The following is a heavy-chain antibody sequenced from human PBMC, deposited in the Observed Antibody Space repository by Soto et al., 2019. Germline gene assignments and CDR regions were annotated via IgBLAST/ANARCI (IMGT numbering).Heavy chain of an antibody. Sequence: GGSLRICCADGGFVVSGCYRSWVRQAPGKGLEWVSVIYSGGKTDHADSVKGRFTTSRDNSKNTLYLQMKGLRAEDTAIYYCARGPVREAGYFDFWGHGTQVTVSS. J-gene: IGHJ4*01. CDR1: GFVVSGCY. CDR3: ARGPVREAGYFDF. D-gene: IGHD4-17*01. CDR2: IYSGGKT. V-gene: IGHV3-53*01.